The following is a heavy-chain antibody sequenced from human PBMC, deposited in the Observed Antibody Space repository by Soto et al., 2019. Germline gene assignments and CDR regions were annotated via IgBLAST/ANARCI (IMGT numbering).Heavy chain of an antibody. CDR2: IYWDDDK. Sequence: QITLKESGPTLVKPTQTLTLTCTFSGFSLSTSGVGVGWIRQPPGKALEWLALIYWDDDKRYSPSLKSRLTLTKDTSNHQVVLTMTNMDPVDTATYYCAHPRGIVGELSFDYWGQGTLVTVSS. J-gene: IGHJ4*02. V-gene: IGHV2-5*02. CDR1: GFSLSTSGVG. D-gene: IGHD3-16*02. CDR3: AHPRGIVGELSFDY.